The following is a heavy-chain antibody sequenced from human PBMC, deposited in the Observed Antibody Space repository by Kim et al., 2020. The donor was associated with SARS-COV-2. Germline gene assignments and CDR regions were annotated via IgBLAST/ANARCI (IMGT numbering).Heavy chain of an antibody. CDR3: TRPYFYYSSGYYRDY. Sequence: ASVKGRFTISRDDSKSTAYLQMNSLKTEDTAVYYCTRPYFYYSSGYYRDYWGQGTLVTVSS. J-gene: IGHJ4*02. V-gene: IGHV3-73*01. D-gene: IGHD3-22*01.